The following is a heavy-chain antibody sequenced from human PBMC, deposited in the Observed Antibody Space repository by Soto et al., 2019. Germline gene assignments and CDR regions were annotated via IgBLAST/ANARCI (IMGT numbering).Heavy chain of an antibody. V-gene: IGHV1-69*01. CDR1: GGTFISYG. CDR3: GRLASRRIDY. CDR2: ITPRFGIA. Sequence: QVQLVQSGPEVKKPGSTVTVSCTAPGGTFISYGISWVRQAPGQGLEWMGGITPRFGIADYAQTFQGRVTITADDSTNTANMEVSSLRSGDTAVYFCGRLASRRIDYWGQGTLVTVSS. J-gene: IGHJ4*02.